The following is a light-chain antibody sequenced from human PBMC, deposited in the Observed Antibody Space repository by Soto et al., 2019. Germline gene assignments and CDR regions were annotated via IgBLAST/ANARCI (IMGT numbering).Light chain of an antibody. CDR2: DVN. J-gene: IGLJ1*01. V-gene: IGLV2-8*01. Sequence: QSVLTQPPSASGSPGQSVTISCTGTSSGVGAYIFVSWYQQHPGKAPKLMVYDVNRRPPGVPDRFFGSKSGNTASLTVSGLQAEDEADYYCVSFAGGTYVFGTGTKVTV. CDR1: SSGVGAYIF. CDR3: VSFAGGTYV.